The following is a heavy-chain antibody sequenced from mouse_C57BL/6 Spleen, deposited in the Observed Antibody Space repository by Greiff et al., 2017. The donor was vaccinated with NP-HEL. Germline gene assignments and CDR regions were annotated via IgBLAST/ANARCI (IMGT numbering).Heavy chain of an antibody. Sequence: QVQLQQSGAELVRPGTSVKVSCKASGYAFTNYLIEWVKQRPGQGLEWIGVIIPGSGGTNYNEKFKGKATLTADKSSSTAYMQLSSLTSEDSAVYFCARENGYDNYHAMDDWGQVTSVTVSS. CDR3: ARENGYDNYHAMDD. J-gene: IGHJ4*01. D-gene: IGHD2-2*01. CDR2: IIPGSGGT. CDR1: GYAFTNYL. V-gene: IGHV1-54*01.